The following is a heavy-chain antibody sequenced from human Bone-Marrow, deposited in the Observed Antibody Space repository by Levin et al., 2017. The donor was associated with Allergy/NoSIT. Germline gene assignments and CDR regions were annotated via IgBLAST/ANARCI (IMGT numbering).Heavy chain of an antibody. CDR2: ISHSGNT. V-gene: IGHV4-34*01. J-gene: IGHJ4*02. CDR1: SGSLSGYY. Sequence: MASETLSLTCGVSSGSLSGYYWNWIRQPPGKGLEWVCEISHSGNTDYNPSLKSRLTVSVDKSKNPFSLKLTSVTAADTAVYYCARSDDSSGYYLGFWGQGTLVTVSS. CDR3: ARSDDSSGYYLGF. D-gene: IGHD3-22*01.